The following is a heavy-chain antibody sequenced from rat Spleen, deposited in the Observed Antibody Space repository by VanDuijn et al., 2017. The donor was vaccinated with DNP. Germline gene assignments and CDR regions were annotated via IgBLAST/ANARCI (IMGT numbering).Heavy chain of an antibody. Sequence: EVQLVESGGDLVQPGRSLKLSCVASRFTLSSYWMTWIRQVPGKGLEWVASISSSGAYTYYPDSVKGRFTISRDNAKNTLYLQMDSLRSEDTATYYCTRSISGIRGYYFDYWGQGVMVTVSS. CDR3: TRSISGIRGYYFDY. J-gene: IGHJ2*01. CDR1: RFTLSSYW. CDR2: ISSSGAYT. D-gene: IGHD1-4*01. V-gene: IGHV5-31*01.